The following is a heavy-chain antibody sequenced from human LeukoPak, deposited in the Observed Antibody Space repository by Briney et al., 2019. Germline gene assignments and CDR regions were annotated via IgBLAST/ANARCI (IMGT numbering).Heavy chain of an antibody. D-gene: IGHD6-19*01. CDR2: MHYSGSA. J-gene: IGHJ3*02. V-gene: IGHV4-31*03. Sequence: SQTLSLTCTVSGGSVSSGGCYWTWVRQHPGKGLEWIGYMHYSGSAHYNPSLKSRLTISIDTSNNQFSLWLSSVTAADTAVYYCARDLAGHDAFEIWGQGTMVTVSS. CDR3: ARDLAGHDAFEI. CDR1: GGSVSSGGCY.